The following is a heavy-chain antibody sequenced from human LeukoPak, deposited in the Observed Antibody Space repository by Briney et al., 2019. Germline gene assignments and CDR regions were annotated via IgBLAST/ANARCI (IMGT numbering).Heavy chain of an antibody. CDR2: IYYSGST. CDR1: GGSVSSGSYY. D-gene: IGHD3-22*01. CDR3: ARDADDSSGYYRFDY. Sequence: PSETLSLTCTVSGGSVSSGSYYWSWIRQPPGKGLEWIGYIYYSGSTYYNPSLKSRVTISVDTSKNQFSLKLSSVTAADTAVYYCARDADDSSGYYRFDYWGQGTLVTVSS. J-gene: IGHJ4*02. V-gene: IGHV4-31*03.